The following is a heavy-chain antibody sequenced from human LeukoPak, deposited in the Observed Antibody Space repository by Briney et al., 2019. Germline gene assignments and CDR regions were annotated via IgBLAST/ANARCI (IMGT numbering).Heavy chain of an antibody. D-gene: IGHD3-10*01. Sequence: GGSLRLSCAASGFTFSSYAMSWVRQAPGKGLEWVSGISGSGGSKYYADSVKGRFTISRDNSKITLHLQMNSLRAEDTAVYHCAKGSGSGTRNLFDPWGQGTLVTVSS. CDR1: GFTFSSYA. CDR3: AKGSGSGTRNLFDP. V-gene: IGHV3-23*01. J-gene: IGHJ5*02. CDR2: ISGSGGSK.